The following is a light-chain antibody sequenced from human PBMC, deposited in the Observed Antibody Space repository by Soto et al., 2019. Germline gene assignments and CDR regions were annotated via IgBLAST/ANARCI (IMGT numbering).Light chain of an antibody. CDR3: QQKSSPPLT. Sequence: DIQMTQSPSSLSASIGDTVTITCQASQSIAMFLSWYQQKPGKAPKLLIYCSATLQDEVPSRFSGSGSGTFFTLTISSLRLEDFATYYCQQKSSPPLTFGGGTTVEIK. V-gene: IGKV1-39*01. CDR2: CSA. J-gene: IGKJ4*01. CDR1: QSIAMF.